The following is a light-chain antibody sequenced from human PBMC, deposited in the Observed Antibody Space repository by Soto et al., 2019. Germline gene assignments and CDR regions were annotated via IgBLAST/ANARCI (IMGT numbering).Light chain of an antibody. V-gene: IGLV2-14*01. CDR2: DVS. CDR1: SSDVGGYNY. CDR3: SSYTRSSFDV. J-gene: IGLJ1*01. Sequence: QSALTQPASVSGSPGQSITISCTGTSSDVGGYNYVSWYQQYPGKAPKFMIYDVSNRPSGVSNRFSGSKSGNTASLTISGLQAEDEADYYCSSYTRSSFDVFGTGTKVTVL.